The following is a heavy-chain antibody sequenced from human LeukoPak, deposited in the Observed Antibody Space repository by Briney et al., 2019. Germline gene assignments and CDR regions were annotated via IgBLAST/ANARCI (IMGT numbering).Heavy chain of an antibody. CDR3: AKDTGYYYDSSNYWV. CDR2: ISWNSGSI. J-gene: IGHJ4*02. CDR1: GFTFSSYW. Sequence: PGGSLRLSCAASGFTFSSYWMHWVRQAPGKGLEWVSGISWNSGSIGYADSVKGRFTISRDNAKNSLYLQMNSLRAEDTALYYCAKDTGYYYDSSNYWVWGQGTLVTVSS. D-gene: IGHD3-22*01. V-gene: IGHV3-9*01.